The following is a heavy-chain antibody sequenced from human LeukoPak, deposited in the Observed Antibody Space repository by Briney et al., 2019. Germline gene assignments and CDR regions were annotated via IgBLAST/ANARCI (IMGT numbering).Heavy chain of an antibody. CDR3: ARLKFYDSTGYSPGYYMDV. Sequence: SETLSLTCTVSGGSIISNYWSWIRQSAGTGLEWIGRIYGSGITDYNPSLKSRVTMSLDTSRKLFSLRLTSVTAADTAVYYCARLKFYDSTGYSPGYYMDVWGKGTTVSVFS. V-gene: IGHV4-4*07. J-gene: IGHJ6*03. CDR1: GGSIISNY. D-gene: IGHD3-22*01. CDR2: IYGSGIT.